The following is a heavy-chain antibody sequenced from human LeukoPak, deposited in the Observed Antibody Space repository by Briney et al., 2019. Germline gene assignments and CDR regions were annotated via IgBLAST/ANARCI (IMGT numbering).Heavy chain of an antibody. CDR1: GFIFSTYV. V-gene: IGHV3-23*01. Sequence: GGSLRPSCAASGFIFSTYVMSWVRQAPGKGVEWVSSISDSGYNINYADSVKGRFTIARDNSKNTVYPQMNSLRAEDTATYYCAKSQVPPAPGATVYFDSWGQGTLVTVSS. CDR2: ISDSGYNI. D-gene: IGHD2-2*01. J-gene: IGHJ4*02. CDR3: AKSQVPPAPGATVYFDS.